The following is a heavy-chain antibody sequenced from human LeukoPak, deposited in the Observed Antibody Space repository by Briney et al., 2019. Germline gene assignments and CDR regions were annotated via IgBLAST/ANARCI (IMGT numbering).Heavy chain of an antibody. Sequence: ASVKVSCKVSGYTLTELSMHWVRQAPGKGLEWMGGFDPEDDETVYAQKFQGRLTMTEDTSTDTAYMELSSLRSDDTAVYYCATEPVGYCSANGCYSVDYWGQGTLVTVSS. V-gene: IGHV1-24*01. CDR2: FDPEDDET. D-gene: IGHD2-15*01. J-gene: IGHJ4*02. CDR1: GYTLTELS. CDR3: ATEPVGYCSANGCYSVDY.